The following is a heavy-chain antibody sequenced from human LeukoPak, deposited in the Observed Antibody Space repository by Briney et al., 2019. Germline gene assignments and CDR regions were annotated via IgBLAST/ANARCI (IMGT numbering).Heavy chain of an antibody. J-gene: IGHJ4*02. CDR1: GFTFNTYA. D-gene: IGHD3-9*01. CDR3: AREAGGRYFDWLLHYYFDY. CDR2: IWYDGSNK. V-gene: IGHV3-33*08. Sequence: GGSLRLSCAASGFTFNTYAMSWVRQAPGKGLEWVAVIWYDGSNKYYADSVKGRFTISRDNSKNTLYLQMNSLRAEDTAVYYCAREAGGRYFDWLLHYYFDYWGQGTLVTVSS.